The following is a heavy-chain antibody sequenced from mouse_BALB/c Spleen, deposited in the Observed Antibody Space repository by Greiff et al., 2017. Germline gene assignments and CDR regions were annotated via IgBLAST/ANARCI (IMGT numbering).Heavy chain of an antibody. V-gene: IGHV1-7*01. CDR3: ARVGYYGSSWFAY. J-gene: IGHJ3*01. D-gene: IGHD1-1*01. CDR1: GYTFTSYW. CDR2: INPSTGYT. Sequence: VKLMESGAELAKPGASVKMSCKASGYTFTSYWMHWVKQRPGQGLEWIGYINPSTGYTEYNQKFKDKATLTADKSSSTAYMQLSSLTSEDSAVYYCARVGYYGSSWFAYWGQGTLVTVSA.